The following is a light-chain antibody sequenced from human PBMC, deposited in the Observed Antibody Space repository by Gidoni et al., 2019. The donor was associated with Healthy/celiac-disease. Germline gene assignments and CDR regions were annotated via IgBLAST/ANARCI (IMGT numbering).Light chain of an antibody. CDR3: QQYNSYWT. Sequence: DIQMNQSHSTLSASVGDRVTITCRASQSISSWLAWYQQKPRKAPKLLIYKASSLESRVPSRFSGSGSGTEFTLTISSLQPDDFATYYCQQYNSYWTFGQGTKVEIK. CDR1: QSISSW. CDR2: KAS. J-gene: IGKJ1*01. V-gene: IGKV1-5*03.